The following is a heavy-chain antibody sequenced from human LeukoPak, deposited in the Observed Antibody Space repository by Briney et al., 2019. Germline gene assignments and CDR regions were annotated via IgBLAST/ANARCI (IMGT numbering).Heavy chain of an antibody. D-gene: IGHD1-1*01. V-gene: IGHV1-18*04. Sequence: ASVRVSCKASGYSFPGFYVHWVRQAPGQGLEWMGWISAYNGNTNYAQKLQGRVTMTTDTSTSTAYMELRSLRSDDTAVYYCAIGYNWNDVHFDYWGQGTLVTVSS. CDR3: AIGYNWNDVHFDY. CDR2: ISAYNGNT. J-gene: IGHJ4*02. CDR1: GYSFPGFY.